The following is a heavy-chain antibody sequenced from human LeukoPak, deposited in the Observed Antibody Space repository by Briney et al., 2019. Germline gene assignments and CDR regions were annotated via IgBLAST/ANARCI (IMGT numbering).Heavy chain of an antibody. V-gene: IGHV3-30-3*01. D-gene: IGHD6-6*01. CDR1: GFTFSSYA. CDR2: ISYDGGKE. J-gene: IGHJ5*02. CDR3: ARDRNSASSSNWFDP. Sequence: GGSLRLSCAASGFTFSSYALHWVRQAPGKGLEWVSVISYDGGKEYYADSVKGRFTISRDNSKNTLYLQMNSLRGEDTAVYYCARDRNSASSSNWFDPWGQGTLVTVSS.